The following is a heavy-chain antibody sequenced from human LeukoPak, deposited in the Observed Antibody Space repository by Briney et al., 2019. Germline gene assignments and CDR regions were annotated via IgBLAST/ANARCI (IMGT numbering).Heavy chain of an antibody. D-gene: IGHD3-16*01. CDR1: GYTLTSYD. Sequence: VASVKVSCKASGYTLTSYDINWVRQATGQGLEWMGWMSPNSGNTDYAQKFQGRVTMTRNTSISTAYMELSSLRSEDTAVYYCARGVGDLGDYWGQGTLVTVSS. CDR2: MSPNSGNT. J-gene: IGHJ4*02. CDR3: ARGVGDLGDY. V-gene: IGHV1-8*01.